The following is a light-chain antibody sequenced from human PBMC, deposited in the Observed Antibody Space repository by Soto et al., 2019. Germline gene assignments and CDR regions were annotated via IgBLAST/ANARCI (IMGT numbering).Light chain of an antibody. V-gene: IGLV2-14*03. J-gene: IGLJ3*02. Sequence: QSVLAQPASLSGSPGQSITISCTGTSSDVGGYNYVSWYQHHPGKAPKLMIYDVTNRPSGVSNRFSGSKSGNTASLTISGLQAEDEADYYCTSYTTSSPYLVFGGGTKLTVL. CDR1: SSDVGGYNY. CDR2: DVT. CDR3: TSYTTSSPYLV.